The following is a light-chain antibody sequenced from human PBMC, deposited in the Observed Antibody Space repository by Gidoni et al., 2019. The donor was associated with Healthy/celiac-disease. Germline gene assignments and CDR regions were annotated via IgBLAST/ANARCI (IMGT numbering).Light chain of an antibody. CDR2: GAS. CDR1: QSVSSSY. V-gene: IGKV3-20*01. J-gene: IGKJ2*01. CDR3: QQYGSSPPYT. Sequence: EIMLTQSPGTLSLSPGERDTLSCRASQSVSSSYLAWYQQKPGQAPRLLIYGASSRATGIPDRCSGSGSGTDFTLTISSLEPEDFAVYYCQQYGSSPPYTFGQGTKLEIK.